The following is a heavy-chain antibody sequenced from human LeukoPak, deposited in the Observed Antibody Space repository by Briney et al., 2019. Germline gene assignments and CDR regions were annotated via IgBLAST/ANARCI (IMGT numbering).Heavy chain of an antibody. D-gene: IGHD3-3*01. CDR2: IYHSGST. J-gene: IGHJ4*02. CDR3: ARDAGARGYYDFWSGSD. Sequence: PSQTLSLTCTVSGGYISSGGYYWSWIRQPPGKGLEWIGYIYHSGSTYYNPSLKSRVTISLDRSKNQFSLKLTSATAADTAVYYCARDAGARGYYDFWSGSDWGQGTLVTVSS. CDR1: GGYISSGGYY. V-gene: IGHV4-30-2*01.